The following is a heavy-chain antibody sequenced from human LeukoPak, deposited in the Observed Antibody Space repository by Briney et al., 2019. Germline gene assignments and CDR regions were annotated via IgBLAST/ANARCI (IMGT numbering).Heavy chain of an antibody. J-gene: IGHJ4*02. D-gene: IGHD3-22*01. Sequence: PGGSLRLSCAASGFTFSSYGMHWVRQAPGKGLEWVAVISYDGSNKYYADSVKGRFTISRDNSKNTLYLQMNSLRAEDTAVYYCAKDSRMFPNYYDSSGYYPYWGQGTLVTVSS. V-gene: IGHV3-30*18. CDR1: GFTFSSYG. CDR3: AKDSRMFPNYYDSSGYYPY. CDR2: ISYDGSNK.